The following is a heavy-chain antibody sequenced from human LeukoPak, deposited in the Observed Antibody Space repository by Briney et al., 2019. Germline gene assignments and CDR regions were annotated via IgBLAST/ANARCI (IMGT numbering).Heavy chain of an antibody. CDR2: ISTSSNYI. V-gene: IGHV3-21*01. CDR3: TRDEASSSWDDFDY. J-gene: IGHJ4*02. D-gene: IGHD6-13*01. CDR1: GFTFSSYS. Sequence: GGSLRLSCAASGFTFSSYSMNWVRQAPGKGLEWVSSISTSSNYIYYADSVKGRFTISRDNAKNSLFLQMNSLRAEDTAVYYCTRDEASSSWDDFDYWGQGTLVTVSS.